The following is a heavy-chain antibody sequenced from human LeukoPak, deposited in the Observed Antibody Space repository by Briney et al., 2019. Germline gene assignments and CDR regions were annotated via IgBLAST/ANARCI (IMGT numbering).Heavy chain of an antibody. J-gene: IGHJ6*02. CDR1: GFIFSSYS. D-gene: IGHD6-13*01. CDR3: ARAASSSWPSYYYGMDV. Sequence: GGSLRLSCAASGFIFSSYSMSWVRQAPGKGLEWVSVITGSGGNTYYADSVKGRFTISKDNSKNTVYLQMSSLRVDDAAVYYCARAASSSWPSYYYGMDVWGQGTTVTVSS. CDR2: ITGSGGNT. V-gene: IGHV3-23*01.